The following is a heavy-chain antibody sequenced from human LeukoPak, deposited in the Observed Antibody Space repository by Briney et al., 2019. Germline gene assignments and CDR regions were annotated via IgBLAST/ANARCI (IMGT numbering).Heavy chain of an antibody. D-gene: IGHD5-18*01. CDR1: GFTFSSYW. V-gene: IGHV3-23*01. J-gene: IGHJ4*02. Sequence: PGGSLRLSCVASGFTFSSYWMSWVRQAPGKGLEWVSAISGSGGSTYYADSVKGRFTISRDNSKNTLYLQMNSLRAEDTAVYYCAKDRVDEYYSYGSDYWGQGTLVTVSS. CDR3: AKDRVDEYYSYGSDY. CDR2: ISGSGGST.